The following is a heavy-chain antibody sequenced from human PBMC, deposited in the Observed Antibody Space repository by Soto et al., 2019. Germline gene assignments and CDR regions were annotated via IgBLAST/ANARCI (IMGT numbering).Heavy chain of an antibody. CDR3: AREPWGYSASAKHFDY. V-gene: IGHV3-30-3*01. CDR1: GFNFRGFT. J-gene: IGHJ4*02. D-gene: IGHD4-4*01. CDR2: ISYAGDYK. Sequence: QVHLVESGGGVVQPGGSLRLSCAASGFNFRGFTMHWVRQAPDKGLEWLSVISYAGDYKNYADSVRGRITISRDNSKNTLFLQMISLRPGDTAVYFWAREPWGYSASAKHFDYWGQGSLVIVSS.